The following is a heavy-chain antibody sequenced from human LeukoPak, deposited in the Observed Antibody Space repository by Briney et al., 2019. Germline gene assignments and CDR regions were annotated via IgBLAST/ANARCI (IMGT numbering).Heavy chain of an antibody. V-gene: IGHV4-34*01. Sequence: SETPSLTCAVYGGSFSGYYWSWIRQPPGKGLEWIGEINHSGSTNYNPSLKSRVTISVDTSKNQFSLKLSSVTAADTAVYYRAREPYHDSSGYQDYWGQGTLVTVSS. CDR2: INHSGST. CDR3: AREPYHDSSGYQDY. J-gene: IGHJ4*02. CDR1: GGSFSGYY. D-gene: IGHD3-22*01.